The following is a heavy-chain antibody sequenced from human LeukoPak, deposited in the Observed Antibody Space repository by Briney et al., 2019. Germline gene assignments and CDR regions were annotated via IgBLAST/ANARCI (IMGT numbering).Heavy chain of an antibody. V-gene: IGHV4-59*01. J-gene: IGHJ6*03. Sequence: SETLSLTCTVSGGSISSYYWSWIRQPPGKGLEWIGYIYYSGSTNYNPSLKSRVTISVDTSKNQFSLKLSSVTAADTAVYYCARRALKAAAGSGGYYYYYYMDVWGKGTTVTISS. CDR3: ARRALKAAAGSGGYYYYYYMDV. CDR1: GGSISSYY. D-gene: IGHD6-13*01. CDR2: IYYSGST.